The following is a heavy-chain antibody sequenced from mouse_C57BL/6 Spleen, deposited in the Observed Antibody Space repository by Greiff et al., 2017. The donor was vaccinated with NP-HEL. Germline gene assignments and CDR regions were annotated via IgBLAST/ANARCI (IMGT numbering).Heavy chain of an antibody. J-gene: IGHJ2*01. V-gene: IGHV1-15*01. CDR1: GYTFTDYE. D-gene: IGHD1-1*01. Sequence: QVQLKESGAELVRPGASVTLSCKASGYTFTDYEMHWVKQTPVHGLEWIGAIDPETGGTAYNQKFKGKAILTADKSSSTAYMELRSLTSEDSAVYYCTRGGITTVADYWGQGTTLTVSS. CDR2: IDPETGGT. CDR3: TRGGITTVADY.